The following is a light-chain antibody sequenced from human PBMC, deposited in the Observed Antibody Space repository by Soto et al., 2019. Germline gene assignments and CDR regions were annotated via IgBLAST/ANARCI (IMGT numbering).Light chain of an antibody. CDR1: QSISSW. J-gene: IGKJ4*02. CDR2: DAS. Sequence: IRRTQSPATLSASVGVKITITCRASQSISSWLAWYQQKPGQVPKLLIYDASTLQSGVPSRFSGSGSETEFTLTISSLHPDDFATDYCQQYHVYSTIGGGTKVDIK. V-gene: IGKV1-5*01. CDR3: QQYHVYST.